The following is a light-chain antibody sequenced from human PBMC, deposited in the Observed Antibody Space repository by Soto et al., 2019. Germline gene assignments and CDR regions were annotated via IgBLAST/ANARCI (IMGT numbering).Light chain of an antibody. J-gene: IGKJ1*01. CDR3: QQSYNTPRT. CDR1: QSISNF. V-gene: IGKV1-39*01. CDR2: SSS. Sequence: DIQLTQSPSSLSASVGDRVTITCRASQSISNFLNWYQQRPGQAPKLLISSSSNVQSGVPSRFSGRGSGTDFTLTISGLQPEDAASYCCQQSYNTPRTFGQGNKVDIK.